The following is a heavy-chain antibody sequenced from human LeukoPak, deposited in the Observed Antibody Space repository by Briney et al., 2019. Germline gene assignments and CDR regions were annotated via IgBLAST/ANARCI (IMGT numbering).Heavy chain of an antibody. Sequence: PSETLSLTCTVSGGSISSYYWSWIRQPPGKGLEWIGYIYYSGSTNYNPSLKSRVTISVDTSKNQFSLKLSSVTAADTAVYYCARLLRRPNWFDPWGQGTLVTVSS. CDR3: ARLLRRPNWFDP. CDR2: IYYSGST. V-gene: IGHV4-59*08. J-gene: IGHJ5*02. CDR1: GGSISSYY. D-gene: IGHD3-3*01.